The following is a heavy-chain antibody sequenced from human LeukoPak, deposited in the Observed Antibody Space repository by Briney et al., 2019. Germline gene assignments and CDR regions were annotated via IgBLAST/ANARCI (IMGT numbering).Heavy chain of an antibody. CDR1: GFSFNTYA. J-gene: IGHJ4*02. Sequence: PGGSLRLSCAASGFSFNTYAMSCVRQAPGKGLEWVSAISGSGGGTYYADSVKGRFTISRDNSKNTLYLQMNSLRAEDTAMYYCAKRSTSWSEFDHWGQGTLVTVSS. CDR3: AKRSTSWSEFDH. V-gene: IGHV3-23*01. CDR2: ISGSGGGT. D-gene: IGHD6-13*01.